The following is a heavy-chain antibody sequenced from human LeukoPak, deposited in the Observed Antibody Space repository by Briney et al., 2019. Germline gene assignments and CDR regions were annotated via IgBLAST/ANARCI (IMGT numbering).Heavy chain of an antibody. J-gene: IGHJ4*02. CDR1: GFTFSSYA. CDR2: ISGSGGST. CDR3: AILETYYYDSNPQPDY. V-gene: IGHV3-23*01. Sequence: GGSLRLSCAASGFTFSSYAMSWVRQAPGKGLEWVSAISGSGGSTYYADSVKGRFTISRDNSKNTLYLQMNSLRAEDTAVYYCAILETYYYDSNPQPDYWGQGTLVTVSS. D-gene: IGHD3-22*01.